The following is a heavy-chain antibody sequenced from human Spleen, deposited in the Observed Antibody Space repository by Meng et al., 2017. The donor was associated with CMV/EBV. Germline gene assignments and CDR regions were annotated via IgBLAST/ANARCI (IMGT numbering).Heavy chain of an antibody. D-gene: IGHD4-11*01. CDR1: GFTFSTYW. Sequence: GGSLRLSCAASGFTFSTYWMHWVRQAPGKGLVWVSRISGDGTTTTYADSVRGRFTISRDNAKNTLYLQMNSLRAEDTAVYYCARDDYSLNYYYGMDVWGQGTTVTVSS. CDR2: ISGDGTTT. J-gene: IGHJ6*02. CDR3: ARDDYSLNYYYGMDV. V-gene: IGHV3-74*01.